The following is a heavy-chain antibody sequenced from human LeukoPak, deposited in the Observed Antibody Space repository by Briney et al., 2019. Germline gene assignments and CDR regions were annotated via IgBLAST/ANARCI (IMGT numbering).Heavy chain of an antibody. CDR3: AKDPGDGSWWWYYDY. CDR2: ISGSGGST. D-gene: IGHD2-21*01. CDR1: GFTLSSYG. Sequence: GGSLRLSCAASGFTLSSYGMSWVRQAPGKGLEWVSAISGSGGSTYYADSVKGRFTISRDNSKNTLYLQRNSLRAEDTAVYYCAKDPGDGSWWWYYDYWGQGTLVTVSS. V-gene: IGHV3-23*01. J-gene: IGHJ4*02.